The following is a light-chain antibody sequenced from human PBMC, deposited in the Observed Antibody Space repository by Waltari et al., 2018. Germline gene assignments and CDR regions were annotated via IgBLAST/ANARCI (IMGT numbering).Light chain of an antibody. CDR3: CSYAGSGIYV. CDR2: EVN. V-gene: IGLV2-23*02. Sequence: QSALTQPASVSGSPGQSITVSCTGTSSDVGSYHLVSWFQHYPDTAPKLIIFEVNKRPSGVSNRFSGSKSGNTASLTISGLQAGDEADYYCCSYAGSGIYVFGTGAKVTVL. CDR1: SSDVGSYHL. J-gene: IGLJ1*01.